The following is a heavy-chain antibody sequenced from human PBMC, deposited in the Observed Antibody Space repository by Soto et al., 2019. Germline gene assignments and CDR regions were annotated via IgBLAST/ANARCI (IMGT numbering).Heavy chain of an antibody. D-gene: IGHD3-3*01. CDR3: ARRTNTMTGDFDS. J-gene: IGHJ4*02. V-gene: IGHV4-59*01. Sequence: PSETLSLTCTVSGGFISSYYWSWIRQPPGQGLEWIGTIFYSGSTNSTPSLRSRVSMSVDASKTLFSLRLNSLTTADAAVYYCARRTNTMTGDFDSWGQGTLVTVSS. CDR1: GGFISSYY. CDR2: IFYSGST.